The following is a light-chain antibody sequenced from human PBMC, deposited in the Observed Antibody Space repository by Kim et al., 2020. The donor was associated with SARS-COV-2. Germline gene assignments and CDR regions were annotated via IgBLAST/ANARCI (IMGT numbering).Light chain of an antibody. CDR1: KLGDKY. V-gene: IGLV3-1*01. J-gene: IGLJ3*02. CDR2: QGT. Sequence: SYELTQPPSVSVSPGQTASITCSGDKLGDKYACWYQQKPGQSPVLVIYQGTKRPSGIPERFSGSNSGNTATLTISGTQAMDEADYYCQAWDSSTEWVFGGGTQLTVL. CDR3: QAWDSSTEWV.